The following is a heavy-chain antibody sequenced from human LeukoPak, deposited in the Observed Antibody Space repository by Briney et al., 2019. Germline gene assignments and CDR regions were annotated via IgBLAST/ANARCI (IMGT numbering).Heavy chain of an antibody. Sequence: SETLSLTCTVSGGSISSSSYYWGWIRQPPGKGLEWIGSIYYSGSTYYNPSLKSRVAISVDTSKNQFSLNLRSVTAADTAVYYCGHSGSYYPFDYWGQGTLVTVSS. CDR2: IYYSGST. CDR3: GHSGSYYPFDY. V-gene: IGHV4-39*01. D-gene: IGHD1-26*01. CDR1: GGSISSSSYY. J-gene: IGHJ4*02.